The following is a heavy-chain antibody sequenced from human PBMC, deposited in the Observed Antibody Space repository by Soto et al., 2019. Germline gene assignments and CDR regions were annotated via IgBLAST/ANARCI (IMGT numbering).Heavy chain of an antibody. CDR3: AKESWIFGVVIDYYYYYGMDV. CDR2: ISGSGGST. J-gene: IGHJ6*02. D-gene: IGHD3-3*01. Sequence: EVQLLESGGGLVQPGGSLTLSCAAAGFTFSNNAMSWVRQAPGKGLEWVSGISGSGGSTYYADSVKGRLTISRDNSKNTLYLQMNSLRAEDTAVYYCAKESWIFGVVIDYYYYYGMDVWGQGTTVTVSS. CDR1: GFTFSNNA. V-gene: IGHV3-23*01.